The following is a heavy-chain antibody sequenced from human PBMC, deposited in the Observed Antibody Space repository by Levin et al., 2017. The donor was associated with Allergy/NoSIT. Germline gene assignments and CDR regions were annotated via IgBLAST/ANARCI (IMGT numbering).Heavy chain of an antibody. CDR3: ARDPGVNAFDI. CDR1: VDTVSNNIAA. V-gene: IGHV6-1*01. J-gene: IGHJ3*02. Sequence: SQTLSLTCAISVDTVSNNIAAWHWIRQSPSRGLEWLGRTYYRSKWYYDYAVSVKSRITISPNTSKNQLSLQLNSVTPEDTAVYFCARDPGVNAFDIWGQGTMVTVSS. CDR2: TYYRSKWYY. D-gene: IGHD3-10*01.